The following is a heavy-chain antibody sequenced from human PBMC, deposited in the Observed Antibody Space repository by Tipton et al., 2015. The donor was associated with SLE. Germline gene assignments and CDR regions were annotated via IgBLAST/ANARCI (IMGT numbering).Heavy chain of an antibody. CDR3: ARDRFRVAGTRYYYYGMDV. Sequence: SLRLSCSASGFKFSDYAMNWVRQAPGKGLEWVSSISSSSSYIYYADSVKGRFTISRDNAKNSLYLQMNSLRAEDTAVYYCARDRFRVAGTRYYYYGMDVWGQGTTVTVSS. D-gene: IGHD6-19*01. V-gene: IGHV3-21*01. J-gene: IGHJ6*02. CDR1: GFKFSDYA. CDR2: ISSSSSYI.